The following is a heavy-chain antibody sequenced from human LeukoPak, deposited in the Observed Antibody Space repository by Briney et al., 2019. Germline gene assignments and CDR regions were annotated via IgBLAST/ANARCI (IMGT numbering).Heavy chain of an antibody. CDR3: ARDPLSTNDFDI. CDR1: GGSITNSY. CDR2: INYSGTT. Sequence: SETLSLTCTVSGGSITNSYWNWIRQSPGKGLEWIGYINYSGTTNYNPSLRGRVTISVDTSKIQFSLKLSSVTAADTAVYFCARDPLSTNDFDIWGQGTMVTVSS. V-gene: IGHV4-59*01. J-gene: IGHJ3*02. D-gene: IGHD1-1*01.